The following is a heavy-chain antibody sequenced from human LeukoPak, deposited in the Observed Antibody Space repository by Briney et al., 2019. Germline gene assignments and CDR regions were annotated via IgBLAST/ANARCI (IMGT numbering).Heavy chain of an antibody. CDR3: ARDFGPPTDNWFDP. J-gene: IGHJ5*02. CDR1: GFPLSNYA. CDR2: TSSSDDGT. V-gene: IGHV3-23*01. D-gene: IGHD3-10*01. Sequence: GGSLRLSCVASGFPLSNYAMSWVRQVPGKGLEWVSATSSSDDGTYYADSVRGRFTISRDNSKNTLYLQMNSLRAEDTAVYYCARDFGPPTDNWFDPWAREPWSPSPQ.